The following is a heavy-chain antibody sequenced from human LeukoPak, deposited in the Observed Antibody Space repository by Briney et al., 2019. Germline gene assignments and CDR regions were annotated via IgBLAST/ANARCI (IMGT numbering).Heavy chain of an antibody. Sequence: SETQSLTCAVYGGSFSGYYWSWIRQPPGKGLEWIGEINHSGSTNYNPSLKSRVTISVDTSKNQFSLKLSSVTAADTAVYYCARFYDYVWGSYRFDYWGQGTLVTVSS. CDR1: GGSFSGYY. D-gene: IGHD3-16*02. CDR2: INHSGST. J-gene: IGHJ4*02. V-gene: IGHV4-34*01. CDR3: ARFYDYVWGSYRFDY.